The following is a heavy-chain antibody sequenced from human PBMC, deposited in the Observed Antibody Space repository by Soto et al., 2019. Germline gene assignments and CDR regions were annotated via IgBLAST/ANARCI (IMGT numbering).Heavy chain of an antibody. J-gene: IGHJ4*02. V-gene: IGHV1-69*01. CDR3: ARATHITGYYYDSSGDYSYYFDY. CDR2: IIPIFGTA. Sequence: QVQLVQSGAEVKKPGSSVKVSCKASGGTFSSYAISWVRQAPGQGLEWMGGIIPIFGTANYAQKFQGRVTITADESTSTAYMELSSLRSEDTAVYYCARATHITGYYYDSSGDYSYYFDYWGQGTLVTVSS. CDR1: GGTFSSYA. D-gene: IGHD3-22*01.